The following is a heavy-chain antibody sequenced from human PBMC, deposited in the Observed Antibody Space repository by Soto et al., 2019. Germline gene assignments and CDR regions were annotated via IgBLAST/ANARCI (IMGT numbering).Heavy chain of an antibody. Sequence: EVQLVESGGGLVQPGGSLRLSCAASGFTFSSYWMHWVRQAPGKGLVWVSRINSDGSSTSYADSVKGRFTISRDNAKNTLYLQMNGLRAEDTAVYYCARASMDYDQYWYFDLWGRGTLVTVSS. CDR3: ARASMDYDQYWYFDL. CDR1: GFTFSSYW. J-gene: IGHJ2*01. CDR2: INSDGSST. V-gene: IGHV3-74*01. D-gene: IGHD4-17*01.